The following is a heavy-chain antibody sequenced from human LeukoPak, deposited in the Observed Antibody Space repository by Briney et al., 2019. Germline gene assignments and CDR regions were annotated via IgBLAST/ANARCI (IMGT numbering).Heavy chain of an antibody. CDR1: GGTFSSYA. Sequence: SVKVSCKASGGTFSSYAISWVRQAPGQGLEWMGGIIPIFGTANYAQKFQGRVTITADESTSTAYMELSSLRSEDTAVYYCARDNERIQNYHYYMDVWGKGTTVTVSS. J-gene: IGHJ6*03. V-gene: IGHV1-69*13. CDR2: IIPIFGTA. CDR3: ARDNERIQNYHYYMDV. D-gene: IGHD5-18*01.